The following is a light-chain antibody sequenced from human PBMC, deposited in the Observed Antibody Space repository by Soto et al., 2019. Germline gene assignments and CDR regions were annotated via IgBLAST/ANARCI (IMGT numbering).Light chain of an antibody. V-gene: IGLV2-14*01. CDR1: SSDVGGYNY. CDR2: EVS. Sequence: HSALTQPASVSGSPGQSITISCTGTSSDVGGYNYVSWYQQHPGKAPKLMIYEVSNRPSGVSNRFSGSKSGNTASLTISGLQAEDEADYYCSSYTGSSTSNYVFETGTKLTVL. CDR3: SSYTGSSTSNYV. J-gene: IGLJ1*01.